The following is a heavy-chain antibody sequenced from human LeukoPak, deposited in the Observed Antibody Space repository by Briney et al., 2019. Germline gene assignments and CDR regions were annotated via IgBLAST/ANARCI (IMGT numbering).Heavy chain of an antibody. CDR1: GGSISSSSYY. CDR2: IYYSGST. V-gene: IGHV4-39*01. D-gene: IGHD4-23*01. J-gene: IGHJ5*02. Sequence: SETLSLTCTVSGGSISSSSYYWGWIRQPPGKGLEWIGSIYYSGSTYYNPSLKSRVTISVDTSKNQISLKLSSVTAADTAVYYCATTDYGGKGSDPWGQGTLVTVSS. CDR3: ATTDYGGKGSDP.